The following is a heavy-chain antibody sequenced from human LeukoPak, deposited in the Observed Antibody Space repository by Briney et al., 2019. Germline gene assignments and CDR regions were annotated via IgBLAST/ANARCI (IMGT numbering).Heavy chain of an antibody. V-gene: IGHV4-4*02. J-gene: IGHJ4*02. Sequence: SGTLSLTCAVSGGSISSSNWWSWVRQPPGKGLEWIGEIYHSGSTNYNPSLKSRVTISVDKPKNQFSLKLSSVTAADTAVYYCARVGAVAGYDYWGQGTLVTVSS. CDR1: GGSISSSNW. CDR2: IYHSGST. D-gene: IGHD6-19*01. CDR3: ARVGAVAGYDY.